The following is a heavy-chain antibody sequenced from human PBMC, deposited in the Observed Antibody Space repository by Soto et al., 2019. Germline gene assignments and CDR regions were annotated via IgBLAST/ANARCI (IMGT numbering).Heavy chain of an antibody. V-gene: IGHV3-23*01. CDR2: ISGSGGST. D-gene: IGHD3-22*01. CDR1: GFTFSSYA. J-gene: IGHJ4*02. Sequence: GESLKISCAASGFTFSSYAMSWVRQAPGKGLEWVSAISGSGGSTYYADSVKGRFTISRDNSKNTLYLQMNSLRAEDTAVYYCAKLGGEVVVITYPVYWGQGTLVTVSS. CDR3: AKLGGEVVVITYPVY.